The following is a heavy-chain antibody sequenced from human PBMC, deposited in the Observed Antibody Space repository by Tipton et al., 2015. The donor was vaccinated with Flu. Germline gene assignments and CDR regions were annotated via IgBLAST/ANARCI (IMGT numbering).Heavy chain of an antibody. J-gene: IGHJ5*02. V-gene: IGHV4-4*09. D-gene: IGHD4-11*01. CDR1: GGFVSSYY. CDR3: ARRTFSNYVSEPKNWFDL. Sequence: TLSLTCTVSGGFVSSYYWNWIRQPPGKGLEWIGYIYNNQYTKYNPSLRSRVTMSIARSNVQFSLRLTSVTAADTAVYFCARRTFSNYVSEPKNWFDLWGQGTLVTVSS. CDR2: IYNNQYT.